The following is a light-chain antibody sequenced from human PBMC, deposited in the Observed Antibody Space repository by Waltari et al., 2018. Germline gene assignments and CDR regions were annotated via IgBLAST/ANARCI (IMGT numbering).Light chain of an antibody. CDR3: MQALQTPLT. V-gene: IGKV2-28*01. Sequence: DIVMTQSPLSLPVTPGEPASISCRSSQSLLHTNGYNYLDWYLQKPGQSPQLLISLGSDRASGVPDRFSGSGSGTDVTLRISRVEADDVGVYYCMQALQTPLTFGGGTKVEI. CDR2: LGS. CDR1: QSLLHTNGYNY. J-gene: IGKJ4*01.